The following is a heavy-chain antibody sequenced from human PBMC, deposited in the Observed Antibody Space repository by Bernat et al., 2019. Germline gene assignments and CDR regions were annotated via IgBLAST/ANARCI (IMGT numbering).Heavy chain of an antibody. D-gene: IGHD6-13*01. CDR1: GLTFRSYG. CDR2: IRDDGNKI. V-gene: IGHV3-30*02. Sequence: QVQLVESGGGMVQYGGSLRLSCAASGLTFRSYGMDWVRQAPGTGLEWVAFIRDDGNKIYYRDPMKGRFTITRDNYKNTLYLQMDSLTAEDTAVYYCARSNPADYWGRGTLVTVSS. CDR3: ARSNPADY. J-gene: IGHJ4*02.